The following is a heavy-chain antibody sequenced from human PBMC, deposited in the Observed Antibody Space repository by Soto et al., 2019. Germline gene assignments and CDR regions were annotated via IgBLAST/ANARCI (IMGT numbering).Heavy chain of an antibody. D-gene: IGHD3-10*01. J-gene: IGHJ6*02. CDR1: GFTFSNYG. CDR3: ARDAEYSGNGMDV. CDR2: ILNDGSNR. Sequence: QVQLVESGGGVVQPGRSLRLSCAASGFTFSNYGMHWVRQAPGKGLEWVAVILNDGSNRYHADSVKDRFTISRDNSKNMLYLQMNSLRAEDTAVYYCARDAEYSGNGMDVCGQGTTVTVS. V-gene: IGHV3-33*01.